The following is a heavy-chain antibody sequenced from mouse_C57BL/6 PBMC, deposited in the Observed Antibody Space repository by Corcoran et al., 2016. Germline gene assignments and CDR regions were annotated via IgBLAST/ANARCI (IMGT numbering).Heavy chain of an antibody. J-gene: IGHJ1*03. CDR1: GYTFTDYY. CDR2: INPNNGGT. V-gene: IGHV1-26*01. Sequence: EVQLQQSGPELVKPGASVKISCKASGYTFTDYYMNWVKQSHGKSLEWIGDINPNNGGTSYNQKFKGKATLTVDKSSSTAYMELRSLTSEDSAVYYCARDYDYVWYFDVWGTGTTVTVSS. D-gene: IGHD2-4*01. CDR3: ARDYDYVWYFDV.